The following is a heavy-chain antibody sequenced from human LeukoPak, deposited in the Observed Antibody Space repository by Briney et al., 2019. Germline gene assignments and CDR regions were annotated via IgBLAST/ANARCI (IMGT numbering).Heavy chain of an antibody. CDR2: IYSGGST. CDR1: GFTVSSNY. D-gene: IGHD2-21*02. Sequence: GGSLRLSCAASGFTVSSNYTSWVRQAPGKGLEWVSVIYSGGSTYYAGSVKGRFTISRDNSKNTLYLQMNSLRADDTAVYYCAKSHHVTAIDYWGQGTLVTVPS. J-gene: IGHJ4*02. V-gene: IGHV3-53*01. CDR3: AKSHHVTAIDY.